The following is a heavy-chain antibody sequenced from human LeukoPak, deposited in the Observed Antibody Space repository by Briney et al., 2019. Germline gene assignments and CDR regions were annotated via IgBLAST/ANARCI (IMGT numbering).Heavy chain of an antibody. CDR2: VSHTGAT. Sequence: PSETLSLTCSVSSASISGYIWNWGRQTPEKRLDWIGYVSHTGATTSNPTLKSRVSITIDTSKSQISLTMTSVTAADSALYYCASDRRGSFYTFDLWGPGTIVSVS. J-gene: IGHJ3*01. D-gene: IGHD1-26*01. V-gene: IGHV4-59*01. CDR1: SASISGYI. CDR3: ASDRRGSFYTFDL.